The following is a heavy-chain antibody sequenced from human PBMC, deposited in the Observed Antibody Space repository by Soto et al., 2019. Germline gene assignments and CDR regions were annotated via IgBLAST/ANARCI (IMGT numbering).Heavy chain of an antibody. CDR2: IIPLFDTA. J-gene: IGHJ3*01. Sequence: QVRLVQSGAEVKKPGSSVRVSCKASGDTFSTYAFSWVRQAPGQGLEWMGGIIPLFDTATYAQRVQGRVTITADKSTSTTYMELSSLLSEDTAVYFCARTPPTDNGDLEAYEVWGHGTMVTVSS. V-gene: IGHV1-69*14. D-gene: IGHD4-17*01. CDR1: GDTFSTYA. CDR3: ARTPPTDNGDLEAYEV.